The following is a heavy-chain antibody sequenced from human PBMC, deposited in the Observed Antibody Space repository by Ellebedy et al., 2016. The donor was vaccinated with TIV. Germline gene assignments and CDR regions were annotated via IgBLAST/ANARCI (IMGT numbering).Heavy chain of an antibody. CDR3: ARGGSGTDWYFDL. V-gene: IGHV1-46*01. Sequence: ASVKVSCKASGYTFSSYHIHWVRQAPGQGLEWMGIINPSGRSTIYAQKFQDRVTMTRDTSTSTVYMELTSLRSEDTAVYYCARGGSGTDWYFDLWGRGTLVTVSS. CDR1: GYTFSSYH. CDR2: INPSGRST. D-gene: IGHD6-13*01. J-gene: IGHJ2*01.